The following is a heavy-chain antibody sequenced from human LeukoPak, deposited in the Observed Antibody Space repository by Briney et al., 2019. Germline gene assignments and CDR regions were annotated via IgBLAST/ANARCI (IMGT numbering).Heavy chain of an antibody. CDR1: GFTLSSNY. D-gene: IGHD2-15*01. CDR2: IYSGGST. J-gene: IGHJ4*02. CDR3: ARDSPRGGSDY. V-gene: IGHV3-53*01. Sequence: GGSLRLFCAASGFTLSSNYMSWVRQAPGKGLEWVSVIYSGGSTYYADSVKGRFTISRDNSKNTLYLQMNSLRAEDTAVYHCARDSPRGGSDYWGQGTLVTVSS.